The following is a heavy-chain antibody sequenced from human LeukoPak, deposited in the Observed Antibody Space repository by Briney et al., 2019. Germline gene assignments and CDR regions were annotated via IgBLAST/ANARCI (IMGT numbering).Heavy chain of an antibody. CDR3: ARHRDCSPSSCYTSWFDP. V-gene: IGHV4-39*01. J-gene: IGHJ5*02. CDR1: GGSFSGYY. CDR2: IYYSGST. D-gene: IGHD2-2*02. Sequence: SETLSLTCAVYGGSFSGYYWGWIRQPPGKGLEWIGSIYYSGSTYYNLSLKSRVTISVDTSKIQFSLELNSVTAADTAVYYCARHRDCSPSSCYTSWFDPWGQGTLVTVSS.